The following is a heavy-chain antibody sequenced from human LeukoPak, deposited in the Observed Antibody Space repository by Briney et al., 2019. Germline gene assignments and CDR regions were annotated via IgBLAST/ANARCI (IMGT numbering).Heavy chain of an antibody. J-gene: IGHJ4*02. CDR2: ISSSGAYI. Sequence: GGSLRLSCAASGFTFSTYSMNWVRQAPGKGLECVSSISSSGAYIYYADSVKGRFTISRDNAKKSLYLQMNGLRAEDTAVYYCARGNWNYKYYFDYWGQGTLVTVSS. V-gene: IGHV3-21*04. CDR3: ARGNWNYKYYFDY. CDR1: GFTFSTYS. D-gene: IGHD1-7*01.